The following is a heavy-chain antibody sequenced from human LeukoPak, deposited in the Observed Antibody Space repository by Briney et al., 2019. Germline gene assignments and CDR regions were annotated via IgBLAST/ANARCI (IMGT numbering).Heavy chain of an antibody. J-gene: IGHJ3*02. CDR2: ISSSGSTI. D-gene: IGHD2-21*01. Sequence: GGSLRLSCAASGFTFSSYEMNWVRQAPGKGLEWVSYISSSGSTIYYADSVKGRFTISRDNAKNSLYLQMNSLSAEDTAVYYCARAIWDAFDIWGQGTMVTVSS. V-gene: IGHV3-48*03. CDR3: ARAIWDAFDI. CDR1: GFTFSSYE.